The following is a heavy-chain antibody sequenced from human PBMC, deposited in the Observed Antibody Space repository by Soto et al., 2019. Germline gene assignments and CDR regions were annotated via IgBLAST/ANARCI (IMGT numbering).Heavy chain of an antibody. J-gene: IGHJ6*03. CDR2: IYYSGST. D-gene: IGHD2-15*01. Sequence: SETLSLTCTVSGGSISSYYWSWIRQPPGKGLEWIGYIYYSGSTNYNPSLKSRVTISVDTSKNQFSLKLSSVTAADTAVYYCARVGPTGVVAAYYYHMDVWGKGTTVTVSS. V-gene: IGHV4-59*01. CDR3: ARVGPTGVVAAYYYHMDV. CDR1: GGSISSYY.